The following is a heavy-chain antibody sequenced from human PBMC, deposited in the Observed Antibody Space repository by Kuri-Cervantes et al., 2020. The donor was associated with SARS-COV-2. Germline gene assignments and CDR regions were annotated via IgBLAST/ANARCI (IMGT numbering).Heavy chain of an antibody. J-gene: IGHJ3*02. CDR2: IYHSGST. CDR1: GGSISSGGYY. Sequence: SETLSLTCTVSGGSISSGGYYWSWIRQPPGKGLEWIGYIYHSGSTCYNPSLKSRVTISVDTSKNQFSLKLSSVTAADTAVYYCARGPLGQWLAYAFDIWGQGTMVTVSS. D-gene: IGHD6-19*01. V-gene: IGHV4-30-2*01. CDR3: ARGPLGQWLAYAFDI.